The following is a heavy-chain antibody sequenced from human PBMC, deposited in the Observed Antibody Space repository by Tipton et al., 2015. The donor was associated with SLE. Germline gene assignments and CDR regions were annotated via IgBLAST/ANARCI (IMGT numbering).Heavy chain of an antibody. CDR3: ARSRPTQLGIGPDAFDI. CDR1: GGSISSYY. CDR2: INHSGST. V-gene: IGHV4-34*01. J-gene: IGHJ3*02. Sequence: LRLSCTVSGGSISSYYWSWIRQPPGKGLEWIGEINHSGSTNYNPSLKSRVTISVDTSKNQFSLKLSSVTAADTAVYYCARSRPTQLGIGPDAFDIWGQGTMVTVSS. D-gene: IGHD7-27*01.